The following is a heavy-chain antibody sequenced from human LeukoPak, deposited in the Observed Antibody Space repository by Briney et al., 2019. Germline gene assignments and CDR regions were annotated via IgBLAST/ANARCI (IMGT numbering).Heavy chain of an antibody. CDR1: GFTFSDSY. D-gene: IGHD2-15*01. V-gene: IGHV3-11*06. Sequence: GGSLRLSCAASGFTFSDSYMNWIRQAPGKGLEWVSYISGSKTYTNYADSVKGRFTISRDNAKNSLYLRMNSLRVEDTAVYYCARGASYCSGGSCSDFWGQGTLVTVSS. CDR2: ISGSKTYT. CDR3: ARGASYCSGGSCSDF. J-gene: IGHJ4*02.